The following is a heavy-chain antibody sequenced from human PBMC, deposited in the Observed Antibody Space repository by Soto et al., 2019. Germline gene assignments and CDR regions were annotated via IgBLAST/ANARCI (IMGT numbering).Heavy chain of an antibody. CDR1: GGSISSYY. CDR2: IYYSGST. D-gene: IGHD3-16*01. J-gene: IGHJ6*04. Sequence: SETLSLTCTVSGGSISSYYWSWIRQPPGKGLEWIGYIYYSGSTNYNPSLKSRVTISVDTSKNQFSLKLSSVTAADTAVYYCARMGAGMARDYYGRDVWGKGTTVTVSS. V-gene: IGHV4-59*01. CDR3: ARMGAGMARDYYGRDV.